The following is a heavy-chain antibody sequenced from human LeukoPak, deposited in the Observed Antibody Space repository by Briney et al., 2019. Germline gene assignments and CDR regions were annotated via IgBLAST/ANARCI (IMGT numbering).Heavy chain of an antibody. V-gene: IGHV4-31*03. Sequence: SQTLSLTCTVSGGSISSGGYYWSWIRQHPGKGLEWIGYIYYSGSTYYNPSLKSRVTISVDTSKNQFSLKLSSVTAADTAVYYCARDAYGDLGFDYWGQGTLDTVSS. CDR3: ARDAYGDLGFDY. CDR1: GGSISSGGYY. J-gene: IGHJ4*02. D-gene: IGHD4-17*01. CDR2: IYYSGST.